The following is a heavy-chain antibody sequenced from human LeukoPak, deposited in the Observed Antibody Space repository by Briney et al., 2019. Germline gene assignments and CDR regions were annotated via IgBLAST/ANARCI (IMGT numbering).Heavy chain of an antibody. Sequence: KPSETLSLTCTVSGGSISNYFWSWIRQPAGKGLEWIGRMYTSGNTDVNAALKSRVSISVDTSQNQFSLKLSSVTAADTAVYYCARSGAISRCYGATCPGYFDYWGQGSLVTVSS. D-gene: IGHD4/OR15-4a*01. J-gene: IGHJ4*02. CDR1: GGSISNYF. V-gene: IGHV4-4*07. CDR3: ARSGAISRCYGATCPGYFDY. CDR2: MYTSGNT.